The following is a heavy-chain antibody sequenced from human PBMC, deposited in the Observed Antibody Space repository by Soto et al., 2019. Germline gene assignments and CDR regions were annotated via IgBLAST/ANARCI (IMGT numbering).Heavy chain of an antibody. D-gene: IGHD1-7*01. Sequence: QVQLQQWGAGLLKPSETLSLTCAVYGGSFSGYYWSWIRQPPGKGLEWIGEINHSGSTNYNPSLKSRVTISVDTSKNQFSLKLSSVTAEDTAVYYCARGGNWNYGKRAFDIWGQGTMVTVSS. J-gene: IGHJ3*02. V-gene: IGHV4-34*01. CDR3: ARGGNWNYGKRAFDI. CDR2: INHSGST. CDR1: GGSFSGYY.